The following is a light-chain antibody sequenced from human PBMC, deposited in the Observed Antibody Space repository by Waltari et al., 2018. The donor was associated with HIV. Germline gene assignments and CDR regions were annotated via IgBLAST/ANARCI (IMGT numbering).Light chain of an antibody. J-gene: IGKJ4*01. Sequence: SPDSLPVSLGERATINCTASRSILYSSDNRNYLAWYQQKPRRPPRLLISWASTRESGVPDRFSGSGSGTDFALTISRLQAEDVAVYHCQQYLRSPPTFGGGTKVEIK. CDR3: QQYLRSPPT. CDR1: RSILYSSDNRNY. CDR2: WAS. V-gene: IGKV4-1*01.